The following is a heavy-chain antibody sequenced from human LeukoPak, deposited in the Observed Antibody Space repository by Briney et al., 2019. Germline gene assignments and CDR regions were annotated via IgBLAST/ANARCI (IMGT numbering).Heavy chain of an antibody. J-gene: IGHJ4*02. D-gene: IGHD3-9*01. Sequence: PSETLALTCDVSGVSFSSYYWNWIRQSPEKGLEWIGEVNHSGYTNYNPSLKGRVTISVDTSKNQFFLRLSSVTAADTAVYYCARQLYGSGYWGQGTLVTVSS. CDR2: VNHSGYT. CDR1: GVSFSSYY. CDR3: ARQLYGSGY. V-gene: IGHV4-34*01.